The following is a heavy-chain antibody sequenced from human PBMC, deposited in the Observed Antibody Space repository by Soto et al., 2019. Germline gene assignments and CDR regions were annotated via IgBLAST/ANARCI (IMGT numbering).Heavy chain of an antibody. J-gene: IGHJ6*03. CDR1: EKSLTNSI. CDR2: INPNSGVT. V-gene: IGHV1-2*04. Sequence: QVQLVQSGAEVKEPGASVTVSCRASEKSLTNSIRHWVRKAPGQGLEWMGWINPNSGVTKYAQKFQGWVTMTRDTSIRTVYMQLSRLGFDDTAIYYCARESGGATATLDYYYFYMDVWGTGTTVTVSS. CDR3: ARESGGATATLDYYYFYMDV. D-gene: IGHD5-12*01.